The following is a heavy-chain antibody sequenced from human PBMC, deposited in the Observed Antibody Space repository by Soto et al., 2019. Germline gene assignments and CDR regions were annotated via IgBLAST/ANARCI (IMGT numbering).Heavy chain of an antibody. CDR1: GGSISSYY. CDR2: IYYSGST. V-gene: IGHV4-59*08. J-gene: IGHJ4*02. D-gene: IGHD3-9*01. Sequence: SETLSLTCTVSGGSISSYYWSWIRQPPGKGLEWIGYIYYSGSTNYNPSLKSRVTISVDTSKNQFSLKLSSVTAADTAVYYCARHNRYDILTGWGQGTLVTAPQ. CDR3: ARHNRYDILTG.